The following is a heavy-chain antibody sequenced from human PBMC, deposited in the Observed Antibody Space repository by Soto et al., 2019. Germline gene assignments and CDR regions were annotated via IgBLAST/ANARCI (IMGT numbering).Heavy chain of an antibody. CDR2: IWYDDSKK. V-gene: IGHV3-33*01. Sequence: QVQLVESGGGVVQPGRSLRLSCIASGFTFSNYGIHWVRQAPGKGLEWVALIWYDDSKKYYADSVKGRFIISRDTSKNTVHLQMNSLRAEDTALYYCARDYCSTYSCYDYWGQGTRVIVSS. CDR3: ARDYCSTYSCYDY. J-gene: IGHJ4*02. D-gene: IGHD2-2*01. CDR1: GFTFSNYG.